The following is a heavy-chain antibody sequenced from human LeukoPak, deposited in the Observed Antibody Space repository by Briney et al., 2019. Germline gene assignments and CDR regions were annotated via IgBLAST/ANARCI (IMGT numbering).Heavy chain of an antibody. D-gene: IGHD4-17*01. CDR1: GGTFSSYA. Sequence: ASVKVSCKASGGTFSSYAISWVRQAPGQRLEWMGRIIPIFGTANYAQKLQGRVTISTDESTSTAYMELSSLRSEDTAVYYCARVTTTVTIDYWGQGTLVTVSS. CDR2: IIPIFGTA. J-gene: IGHJ4*02. CDR3: ARVTTTVTIDY. V-gene: IGHV1-69*05.